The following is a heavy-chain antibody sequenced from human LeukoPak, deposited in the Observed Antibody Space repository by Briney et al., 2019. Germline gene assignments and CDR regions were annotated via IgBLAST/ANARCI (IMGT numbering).Heavy chain of an antibody. J-gene: IGHJ4*02. CDR1: GFTFSSYG. Sequence: GGSLRLSCAASGFTFSSYGMSWVRQAPGKGLEWVSAISGSGGSTYYADSVKGRFTISRDNSKNTLYLQMNSLRAEDTAVYYCAIKGFGESWGFDYWGQGTLVTVSS. V-gene: IGHV3-23*01. D-gene: IGHD3-10*01. CDR3: AIKGFGESWGFDY. CDR2: ISGSGGST.